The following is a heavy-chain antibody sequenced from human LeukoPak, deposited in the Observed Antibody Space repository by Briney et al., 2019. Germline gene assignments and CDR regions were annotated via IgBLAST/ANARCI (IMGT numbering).Heavy chain of an antibody. V-gene: IGHV1-69*13. Sequence: APVKVSCKASGGTFSSYAISWVRQAPGQGLEWMGGIIPIFGTANYAQKFQGRVTITADESTSTAYMELSSLGSEDTAVYYCARAGTLYYYYYMDVWGKGTTVTVSS. J-gene: IGHJ6*03. CDR2: IIPIFGTA. CDR3: ARAGTLYYYYYMDV. D-gene: IGHD1-1*01. CDR1: GGTFSSYA.